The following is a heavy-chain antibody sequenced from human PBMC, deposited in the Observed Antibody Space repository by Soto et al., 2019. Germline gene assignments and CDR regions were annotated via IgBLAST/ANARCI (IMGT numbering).Heavy chain of an antibody. Sequence: PGGSLRLSCIASGFTFDDHAMHLVRQAPGKGLGCVSGFSWNSGYIGYADSVKGRFTISRENAKKSVHLQMNSRRAEDTAFYCCAKDVRWNLPAGYLDNWAQGPLVTVSS. CDR3: AKDVRWNLPAGYLDN. D-gene: IGHD1-1*01. V-gene: IGHV3-9*01. CDR2: FSWNSGYI. J-gene: IGHJ4*02. CDR1: GFTFDDHA.